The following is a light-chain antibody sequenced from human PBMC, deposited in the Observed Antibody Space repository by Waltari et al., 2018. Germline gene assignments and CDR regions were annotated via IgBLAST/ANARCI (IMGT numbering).Light chain of an antibody. J-gene: IGLJ1*01. Sequence: SSGLTQPPSVSVSTGQTAPITCSGSKFGNTFASWYQQRPGQSPVLVIYQDKKRPSGIPERFSGSNSGYTATLTISGALPMDEADYYCLAWDFSTAWTFGTGTRVTVL. V-gene: IGLV3-1*01. CDR1: KFGNTF. CDR3: LAWDFSTAWT. CDR2: QDK.